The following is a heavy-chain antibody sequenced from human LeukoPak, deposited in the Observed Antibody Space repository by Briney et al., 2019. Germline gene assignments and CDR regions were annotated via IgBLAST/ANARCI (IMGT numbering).Heavy chain of an antibody. CDR1: GGSISSGDYY. CDR3: ERGGGGRYYYYGMDV. J-gene: IGHJ6*04. CDR2: IYYSGST. V-gene: IGHV4-30-4*01. Sequence: SETLSLTCTVSGGSISSGDYYWSWIRQPPGKGLEWIGYIYYSGSTYYNPSLKSRATISVDTSKNQFSLKLSSVTAADTAVYYCERGGGGRYYYYGMDVWGKGTTVTVSS. D-gene: IGHD2-15*01.